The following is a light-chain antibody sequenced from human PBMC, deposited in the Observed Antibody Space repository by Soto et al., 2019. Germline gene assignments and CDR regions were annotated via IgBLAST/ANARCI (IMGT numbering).Light chain of an antibody. V-gene: IGKV3-11*01. J-gene: IGKJ1*01. CDR1: QSVSNSE. Sequence: EIVLTQSPGTLSLSPGERATLSCRASQSVSNSELAWYQQKPGQAPRLLIYDASNRATGIPARFSGSGSGTNFTLTISSLEPEDFAFYYCQQRSNWPPTFGQGTKVDNK. CDR2: DAS. CDR3: QQRSNWPPT.